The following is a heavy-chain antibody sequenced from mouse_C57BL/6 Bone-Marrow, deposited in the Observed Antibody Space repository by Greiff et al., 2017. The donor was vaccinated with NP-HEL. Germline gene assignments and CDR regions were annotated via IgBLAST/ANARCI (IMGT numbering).Heavy chain of an antibody. CDR1: GFTFSDYG. V-gene: IGHV5-17*01. CDR3: ARGNYGSPDFDY. CDR2: ISSGSSTI. Sequence: EVKLVESGGGLVKPGGSLKLSCAASGFTFSDYGMHWVRQAPEKGLEWVAYISSGSSTIYYADTVTGRFTISRDNATNTLFLQMTSLRSEDTAMYYCARGNYGSPDFDYWGQGTTLTVSS. J-gene: IGHJ2*01. D-gene: IGHD1-1*01.